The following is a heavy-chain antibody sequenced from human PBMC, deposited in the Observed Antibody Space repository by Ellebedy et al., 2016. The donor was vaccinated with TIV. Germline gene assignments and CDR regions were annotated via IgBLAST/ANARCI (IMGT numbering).Heavy chain of an antibody. Sequence: AASVKVSCKASGYTFSSFFMHWVRQAPGQGLEWMGIINPSGGSTTYTQKLQGRVTMTRDTSTRTVYMELSSLRSDDTAVYYCARGAGYKLPRHWGQGTLVTVSS. CDR2: INPSGGST. V-gene: IGHV1-46*04. CDR3: ARGAGYKLPRH. J-gene: IGHJ1*01. CDR1: GYTFSSFF. D-gene: IGHD5-24*01.